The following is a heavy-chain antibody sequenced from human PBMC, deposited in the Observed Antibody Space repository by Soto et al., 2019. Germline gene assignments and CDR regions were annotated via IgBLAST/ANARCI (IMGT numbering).Heavy chain of an antibody. D-gene: IGHD2-2*01. J-gene: IGHJ4*02. V-gene: IGHV3-15*07. Sequence: EVQLVESGGGLVKPGGSLRLSCAASGFTFSNAWMNWVRQAPGKGLEWVGRIKSKTDGGTTDYAAPVKGRFTISRDDSKNTLYLKMNSLKTEDTAVYYCTTETRDCSSTSCYHYWGQGTLVTVSS. CDR3: TTETRDCSSTSCYHY. CDR2: IKSKTDGGTT. CDR1: GFTFSNAW.